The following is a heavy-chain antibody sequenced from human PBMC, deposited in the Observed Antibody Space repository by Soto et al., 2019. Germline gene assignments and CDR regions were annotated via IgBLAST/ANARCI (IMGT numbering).Heavy chain of an antibody. CDR3: TRSIITTAGTDAFDL. Sequence: QVQLVQSGAEVKKPGASVRVSCKASGYTFTSYYIHWVRQAPGQGPEWMGMISPSSGGTDYAQKCQGRVTMTRDTSTSTVYRELSSLRSEDTAVYFCTRSIITTAGTDAFDLWGQGTVVTVSS. V-gene: IGHV1-46*03. CDR2: ISPSSGGT. D-gene: IGHD6-13*01. J-gene: IGHJ3*01. CDR1: GYTFTSYY.